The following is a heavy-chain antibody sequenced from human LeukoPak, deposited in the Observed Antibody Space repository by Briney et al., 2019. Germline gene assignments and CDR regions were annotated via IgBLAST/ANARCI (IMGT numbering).Heavy chain of an antibody. J-gene: IGHJ4*02. V-gene: IGHV3-21*01. CDR3: ARDRDYSFDY. CDR2: ISSSSSYI. Sequence: PGGSLRLSCAASGFTFSSYAMHWVRQAPGRGLEWVSSISSSSSYIYYADSVKGRFTISRDNSKNTLDLQMNSLRGEDTAVYYCARDRDYSFDYWGQGTLVTVSS. D-gene: IGHD3-10*01. CDR1: GFTFSSYA.